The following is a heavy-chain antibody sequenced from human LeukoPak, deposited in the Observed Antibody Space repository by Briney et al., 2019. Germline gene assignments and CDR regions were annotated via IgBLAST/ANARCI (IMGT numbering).Heavy chain of an antibody. J-gene: IGHJ4*02. D-gene: IGHD3-22*01. Sequence: GGSLRLSCAGSGFTFSSYSMNWVRQAPGKGLEWVSSISSSRSYTYYADSVKGRFTISRDNAKNSLYLQMNSLRAEDTAVYYCVREQYYYDSGGYDYWGQGTLVTVSS. CDR3: VREQYYYDSGGYDY. CDR1: GFTFSSYS. CDR2: ISSSRSYT. V-gene: IGHV3-21*01.